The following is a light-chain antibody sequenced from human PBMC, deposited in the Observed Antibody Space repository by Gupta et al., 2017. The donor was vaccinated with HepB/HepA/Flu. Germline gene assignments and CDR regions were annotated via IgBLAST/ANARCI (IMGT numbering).Light chain of an antibody. CDR2: DVS. CDR1: SSDVGGYNY. Sequence: QSALTQPRSVSGSPGQSVTISCTGISSDVGGYNYVSWYQQHPGKAPKLIIYDVSKRPSGVLDRFSGSKSGNMASLTISGLQAEDEADYYCCSYAGSYTVVFGGGTKLTVL. CDR3: CSYAGSYTVV. J-gene: IGLJ2*01. V-gene: IGLV2-11*01.